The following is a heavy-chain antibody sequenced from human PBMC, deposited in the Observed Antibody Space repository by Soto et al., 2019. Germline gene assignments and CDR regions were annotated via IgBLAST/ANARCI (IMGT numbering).Heavy chain of an antibody. V-gene: IGHV3-30*18. CDR3: SKDRLQQLVHFLDS. CDR1: GFTFSNYG. CDR2: ISNDGTNK. J-gene: IGHJ4*02. Sequence: GGSLRLSCEASGFTFSNYGMHWVRQALGKGLEWVAVISNDGTNKDYVESVRGRFTISRDNSKNTLYLQMNSLGAEDTAVYYCSKDRLQQLVHFLDSWGQGTLVTVSS. D-gene: IGHD6-13*01.